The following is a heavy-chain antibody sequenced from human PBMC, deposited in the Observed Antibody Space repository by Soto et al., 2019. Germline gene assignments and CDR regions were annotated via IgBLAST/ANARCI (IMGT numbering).Heavy chain of an antibody. D-gene: IGHD1-7*01. V-gene: IGHV1-18*01. CDR2: ISAYNGNT. CDR3: ARDGQSDNWNYFYYYYYGMDV. Sequence: ASVKVSCTASGYTFTSYGISWVRQAPGQGLEWMGWISAYNGNTNYAQKLQGRVTMTTDTSTSTAYMELRSLRSDDTAVYYCARDGQSDNWNYFYYYYYGMDVWGQGTTVTVSS. CDR1: GYTFTSYG. J-gene: IGHJ6*02.